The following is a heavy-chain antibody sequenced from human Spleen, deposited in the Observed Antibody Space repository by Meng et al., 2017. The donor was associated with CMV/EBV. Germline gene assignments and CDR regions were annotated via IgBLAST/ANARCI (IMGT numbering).Heavy chain of an antibody. CDR3: ARGELDGGFDY. CDR1: GGSFNGYY. J-gene: IGHJ4*02. Sequence: SETLSLTCAVYGGSFNGYYWTWIRQPPGKGLEWIGEINHSGSTNYNPSLKSRVTISVDTSKNQFSLKLSSVTAADTAVYYCARGELDGGFDYWGQGTLVTVSS. D-gene: IGHD3-16*01. V-gene: IGHV4-34*01. CDR2: INHSGST.